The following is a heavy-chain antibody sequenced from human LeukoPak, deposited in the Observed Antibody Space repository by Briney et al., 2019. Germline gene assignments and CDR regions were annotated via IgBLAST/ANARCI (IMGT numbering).Heavy chain of an antibody. CDR1: GFTFSSYA. D-gene: IGHD3-22*01. CDR3: AKEKTPDSSGSYWYFDL. Sequence: GGSLRLSCAASGFTFSSYAMSWVRQAPGKGLEWVSAISGSGGSTYYADSVKGRFTISRDNSKNTLYLQMNSLRAEDTAVYYCAKEKTPDSSGSYWYFDLWGRGTLVTVSS. J-gene: IGHJ2*01. CDR2: ISGSGGST. V-gene: IGHV3-23*01.